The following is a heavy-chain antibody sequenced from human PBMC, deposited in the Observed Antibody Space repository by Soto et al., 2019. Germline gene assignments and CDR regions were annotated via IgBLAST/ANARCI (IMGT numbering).Heavy chain of an antibody. V-gene: IGHV4-38-2*02. D-gene: IGHD5-18*01. Sequence: SETLSLTCAISGYSISSGFYWGWIRQSPGKGLEWIGNVYRSGNAYYNPSLRSQVTISMDTSKNEVSLRLNAVTAADTAVYYWARERGIRMWHIDYWGQGTRVTVAS. CDR2: VYRSGNA. CDR3: ARERGIRMWHIDY. J-gene: IGHJ4*02. CDR1: GYSISSGFY.